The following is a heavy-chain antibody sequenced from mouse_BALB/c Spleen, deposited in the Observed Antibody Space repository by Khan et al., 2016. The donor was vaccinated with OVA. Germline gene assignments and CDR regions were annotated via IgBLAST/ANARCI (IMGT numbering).Heavy chain of an antibody. CDR1: GYSITSGYS. CDR3: ARGRRALYAMDY. CDR2: IHYSGST. J-gene: IGHJ4*01. Sequence: EVQLQESGPDLVKPSQSLSLTCTVSGYSITSGYSWHWIRQFPGNKLEWMGYIHYSGSTNYNPSLKSRISITRDTSKNQFFLQLNSVTTEDTATXYAARGRRALYAMDYWGQGTSVTVSS. V-gene: IGHV3-1*02.